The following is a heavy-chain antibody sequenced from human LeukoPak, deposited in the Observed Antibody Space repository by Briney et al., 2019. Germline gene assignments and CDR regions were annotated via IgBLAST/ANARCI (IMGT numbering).Heavy chain of an antibody. V-gene: IGHV1-8*01. J-gene: IGHJ4*02. CDR3: ARGRLIGALMIAAENDY. CDR1: GYTFTSYD. Sequence: GSVKVSCKASGYTFTSYDINWVRQATGQGREWMGWMNPNSGNTGYAQKFQGRVTMTRNTSISTAYMELSSLRSEDTAVYYCARGRLIGALMIAAENDYWGQGTLVTVSS. D-gene: IGHD3-22*01. CDR2: MNPNSGNT.